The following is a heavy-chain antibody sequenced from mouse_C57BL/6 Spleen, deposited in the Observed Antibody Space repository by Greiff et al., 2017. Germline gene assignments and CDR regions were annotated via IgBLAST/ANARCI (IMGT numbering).Heavy chain of an antibody. CDR3: AREQYGNLAWFAY. J-gene: IGHJ3*01. Sequence: EVKLVESGGGLVQPGESLKLSCESNEYEFPSHDMSWVRKTPEKRLELVAAIHTDGGSTYYPDTIKRRFIISIDNTKKTLYLQMSSLRSEDTALYYCAREQYGNLAWFAYWGQGTLVTVSA. V-gene: IGHV5-2*01. CDR1: EYEFPSHD. D-gene: IGHD2-10*02. CDR2: IHTDGGST.